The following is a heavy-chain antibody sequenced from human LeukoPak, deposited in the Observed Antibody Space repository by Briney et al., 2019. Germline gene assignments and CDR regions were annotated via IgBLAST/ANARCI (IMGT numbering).Heavy chain of an antibody. CDR1: GGSISSYY. D-gene: IGHD6-19*01. CDR2: IYYSGST. J-gene: IGHJ4*02. CDR3: ARYGHSSGWYFDY. Sequence: SETLSLTCTVSGGSISSYYWSWIRQPPGKGLEWIGYIYYSGSTNYNPSLKSRVTISVDTSKNQFSLKLSSVTAADTAVYYCARYGHSSGWYFDYWGQGTLVTVSS. V-gene: IGHV4-59*01.